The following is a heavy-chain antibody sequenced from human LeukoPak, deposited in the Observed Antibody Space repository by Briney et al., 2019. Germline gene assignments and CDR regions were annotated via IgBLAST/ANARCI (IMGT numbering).Heavy chain of an antibody. V-gene: IGHV1-18*01. Sequence: GASVKVSCKASGYTFTSYGISWVRQAPGQGLEWMGWISAYNGNTNCAQKLQGRVTMTTDTSTSTAYMELRSLRSDDTAVYYCAREMYGDSMNWFDPWGQGTLVTVSS. CDR3: AREMYGDSMNWFDP. CDR1: GYTFTSYG. CDR2: ISAYNGNT. D-gene: IGHD4-17*01. J-gene: IGHJ5*02.